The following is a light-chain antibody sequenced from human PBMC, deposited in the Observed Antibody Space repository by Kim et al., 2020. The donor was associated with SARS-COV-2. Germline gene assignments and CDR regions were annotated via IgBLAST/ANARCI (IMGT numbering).Light chain of an antibody. J-gene: IGLJ1*01. CDR3: QSYDSSLSGYV. CDR1: SSNIGAGYD. CDR2: GNS. Sequence: RVAISGMGSSSNIGAGYDVHWYQQLPGTAPNLLIYGNSNRPSGVPDRFSGSKSGTSASLAITGLQAEDEADYYCQSYDSSLSGYVFGTGTKVTVL. V-gene: IGLV1-40*01.